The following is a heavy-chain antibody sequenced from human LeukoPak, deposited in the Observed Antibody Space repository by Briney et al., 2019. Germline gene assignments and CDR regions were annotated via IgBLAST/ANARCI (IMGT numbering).Heavy chain of an antibody. D-gene: IGHD4-17*01. CDR3: ARVPITVTSGWDY. CDR1: GFTFSDHY. V-gene: IGHV3-72*01. Sequence: GGSLRLSCAASGFTFSDHYMDWVRQAPGKGLEWVGRTRNKANSYTTEYAASVKGRFTISRDDSKNSLYLHMNSLKTEDTAVYYCARVPITVTSGWDYWGQGTLVTVSS. CDR2: TRNKANSYTT. J-gene: IGHJ4*02.